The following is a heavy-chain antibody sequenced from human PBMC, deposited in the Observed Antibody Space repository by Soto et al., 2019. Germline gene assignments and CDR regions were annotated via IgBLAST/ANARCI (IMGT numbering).Heavy chain of an antibody. CDR3: ARTGPLIAAAGTHFYNCDMDV. V-gene: IGHV1-18*04. D-gene: IGHD6-13*01. Sequence: ASVKVSCKASGYTFTSYGISWVRQAPGQGLEWMGWISAYNGNTNYAQKLQGRVTMTTDTSTSTAYMELRSLRSDDTAVYYCARTGPLIAAAGTHFYNCDMDVWGQGNTVTVS. CDR2: ISAYNGNT. J-gene: IGHJ6*02. CDR1: GYTFTSYG.